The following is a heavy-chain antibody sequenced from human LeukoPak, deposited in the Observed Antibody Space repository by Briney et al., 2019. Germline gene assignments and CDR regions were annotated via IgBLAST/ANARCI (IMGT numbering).Heavy chain of an antibody. CDR1: GGTFSSYA. CDR3: ASGDGYNFWDY. Sequence: SVKVSCKASGGTFSSYAISWVRQAPGQGLEWMGRIIPILGIANYAQKFQGRVTVTADKSTSTAYMELSSLRSEDTAVYYCASGDGYNFWDYWGQGTLVTVSS. V-gene: IGHV1-69*04. CDR2: IIPILGIA. J-gene: IGHJ4*02. D-gene: IGHD5-24*01.